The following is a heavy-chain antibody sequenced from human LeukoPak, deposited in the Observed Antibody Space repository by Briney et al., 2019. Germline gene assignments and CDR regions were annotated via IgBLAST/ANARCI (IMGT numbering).Heavy chain of an antibody. CDR1: GYTFIRYG. J-gene: IGHJ4*02. Sequence: ASVKVSCKASGYTFIRYGFSWVRQAPGQGLEWMGWISAYDGNTNYGQKLQGRVTMTTDTSTSTAYMELRSLRSDDTAVYYCTRVGPRVDYYTSGSYYIDYWGQGPPVTVSS. V-gene: IGHV1-18*01. D-gene: IGHD3-10*01. CDR3: TRVGPRVDYYTSGSYYIDY. CDR2: ISAYDGNT.